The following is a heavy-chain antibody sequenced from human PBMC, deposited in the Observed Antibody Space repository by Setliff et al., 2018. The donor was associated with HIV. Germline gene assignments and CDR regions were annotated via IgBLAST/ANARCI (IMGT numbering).Heavy chain of an antibody. Sequence: PGESLKISCKGFGHSFSSDWIGWVRQMPGKGLEWMGIIYFGDSDTRYSPSSQGHVAISADKSISTAYLQWSSLKASDSAMYYCARHPQDRSGWPFDLWGQGTLVTVAS. CDR3: ARHPQDRSGWPFDL. J-gene: IGHJ4*02. CDR2: IYFGDSDT. CDR1: GHSFSSDW. D-gene: IGHD6-19*01. V-gene: IGHV5-51*01.